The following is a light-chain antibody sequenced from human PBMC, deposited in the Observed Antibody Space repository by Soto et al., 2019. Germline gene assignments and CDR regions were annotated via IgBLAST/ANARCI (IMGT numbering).Light chain of an antibody. J-gene: IGKJ5*01. Sequence: EIELTQSPGTLCLSPGERATLSCRAGQSVSSSYLAWYQQKPGQAPRLLIYGASSRATGIPDRFSGSGSGTDFILTISSLEPEDFAIYYCQQRSNWPPPISFGQGTRLEI. CDR1: QSVSSSY. V-gene: IGKV3D-20*02. CDR3: QQRSNWPPPIS. CDR2: GAS.